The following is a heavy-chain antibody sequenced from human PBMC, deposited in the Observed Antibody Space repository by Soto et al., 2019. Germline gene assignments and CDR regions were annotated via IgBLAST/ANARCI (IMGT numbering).Heavy chain of an antibody. V-gene: IGHV3-30-3*01. CDR2: ISYDGSNK. CDR1: GFTFSSYA. Sequence: QVQLVESGGGVVQPGRSLRLSCAASGFTFSSYAMHWVRQAPGKGLEWVAVISYDGSNKYYADSVKGRFTISRDNSKNSLYLEMISLRAEVRAVYYCARGGDFWSGSPPSDYSGMAVWAQG. D-gene: IGHD3-3*01. J-gene: IGHJ6*02. CDR3: ARGGDFWSGSPPSDYSGMAV.